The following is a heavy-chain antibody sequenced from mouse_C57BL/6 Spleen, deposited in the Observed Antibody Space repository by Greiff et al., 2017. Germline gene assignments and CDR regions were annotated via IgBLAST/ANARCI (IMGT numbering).Heavy chain of an antibody. CDR3: ASLDSSGYVLFGY. Sequence: VQLQQSGPELVKPGASVKISCKASGYAFSSSWMNWVKQRPGKGLEWIGRIYPGDGDTNYNGKFKGKATLTADKSSSTAYMQLSSLTSEDSAVYFCASLDSSGYVLFGYWGQGTTLTVSS. CDR2: IYPGDGDT. D-gene: IGHD3-2*02. CDR1: GYAFSSSW. J-gene: IGHJ2*01. V-gene: IGHV1-82*01.